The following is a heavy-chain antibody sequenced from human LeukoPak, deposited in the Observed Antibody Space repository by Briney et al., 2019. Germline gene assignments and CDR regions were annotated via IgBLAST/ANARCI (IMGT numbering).Heavy chain of an antibody. CDR3: ARRVAAAGMLDY. V-gene: IGHV4-39*01. D-gene: IGHD6-13*01. CDR2: IYYSGST. CDR1: GGSLSSSSYY. J-gene: IGHJ4*02. Sequence: SETLSPTCTVSGGSLSSSSYYWGWIRQPPGKGLEWLGSIYYSGSTYYNPSLKSRVTISVDTSKNQFSLKLSSVTAADTAVYYCARRVAAAGMLDYWGQGTLVTVSS.